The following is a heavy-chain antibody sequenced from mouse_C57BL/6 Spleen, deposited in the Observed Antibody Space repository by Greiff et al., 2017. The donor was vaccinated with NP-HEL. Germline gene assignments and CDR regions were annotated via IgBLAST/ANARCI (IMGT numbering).Heavy chain of an antibody. Sequence: VQLQQSGPELVKPGASVKISCKASGYTFTDYYMNWVKQSHGKSLEWIGDINPNNGGTSYNQKFKGKATLTVDKSSSTAYMELRSLTSEDSAVYYCARGSLYYGNYWGQGTTLTVSS. CDR1: GYTFTDYY. CDR2: INPNNGGT. J-gene: IGHJ2*01. CDR3: ARGSLYYGNY. V-gene: IGHV1-26*01. D-gene: IGHD2-1*01.